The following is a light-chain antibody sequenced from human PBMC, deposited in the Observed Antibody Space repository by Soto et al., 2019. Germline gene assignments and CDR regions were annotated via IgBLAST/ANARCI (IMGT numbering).Light chain of an antibody. CDR1: QGISTY. J-gene: IGKJ5*01. CDR3: QQGVSLSIT. Sequence: DIQMTQSPSSLSASVGDRVTITCRASQGISTYLNWYQQKPGKAPKLLIYAASSLQSGVPSRFSGSGSGTDFTLTIDGLQPEDFGTYYCQQGVSLSITFGQGTRLEI. V-gene: IGKV1-39*01. CDR2: AAS.